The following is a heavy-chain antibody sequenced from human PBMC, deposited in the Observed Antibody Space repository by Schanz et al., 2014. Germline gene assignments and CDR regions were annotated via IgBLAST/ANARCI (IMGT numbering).Heavy chain of an antibody. CDR3: VKDDRGDVVVVAANY. Sequence: VQLVESGGGVAQPGRSLRLSCATSGLNFDYYGMNWVRQAPGKGLEWVSLVSASGGGPFYADSVKGRFTISRDNSRNTVYLQMSSLRAEDTAVYYCVKDDRGDVVVVAANYWGQGAQVIVSS. D-gene: IGHD2-15*01. CDR2: VSASGGGP. CDR1: GLNFDYYG. V-gene: IGHV3-23*04. J-gene: IGHJ4*02.